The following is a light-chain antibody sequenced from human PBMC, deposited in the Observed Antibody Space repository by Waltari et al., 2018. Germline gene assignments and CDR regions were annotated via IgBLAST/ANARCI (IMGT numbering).Light chain of an antibody. V-gene: IGLV2-11*01. CDR2: NVI. CDR1: SCVVGAYAY. CDR3: CSYTDKSGVM. Sequence: HSALTPPRSVSGSPGQSVIISCPGSSCVVGAYAYVSWYQRYPGNAPKRIIHNVIKRPSGVPDRFSDSKSGNTASLTISGLQAGDEADYFCCSYTDKSGVMFGGGTKLTVL. J-gene: IGLJ3*02.